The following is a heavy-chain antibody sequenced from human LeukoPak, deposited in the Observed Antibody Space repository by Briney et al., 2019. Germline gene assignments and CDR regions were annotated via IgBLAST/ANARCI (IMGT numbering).Heavy chain of an antibody. Sequence: GGSLRLSCAASGFTFSNYAMSWVRQAPGKGLEWVSVISSESGSTYFADSVKGRFTISRDNSKNTLYLQMNSLRAEDTAVYYCAKQSAGSAAWYSLHYDFWGQGTLVTVSS. D-gene: IGHD6-13*01. CDR3: AKQSAGSAAWYSLHYDF. CDR1: GFTFSNYA. J-gene: IGHJ4*02. V-gene: IGHV3-23*01. CDR2: ISSESGST.